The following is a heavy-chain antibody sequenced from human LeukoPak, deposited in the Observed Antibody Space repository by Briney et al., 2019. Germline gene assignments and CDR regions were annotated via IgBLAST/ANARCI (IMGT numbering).Heavy chain of an antibody. CDR2: ISGSGGST. D-gene: IGHD5-12*01. Sequence: GGSLRLSCAASGFTFTSYSMNWVRQAPGKGLEWVSTISGSGGSTYYADSVKGRFTISRDNSKNTLYLQMNSLRAEDTAVYYCAKSRRSGYDLDYWGQGTLVTVSS. J-gene: IGHJ4*02. CDR1: GFTFTSYS. V-gene: IGHV3-23*01. CDR3: AKSRRSGYDLDY.